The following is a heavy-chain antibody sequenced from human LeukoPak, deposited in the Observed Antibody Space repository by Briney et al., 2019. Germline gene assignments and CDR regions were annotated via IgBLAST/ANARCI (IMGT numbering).Heavy chain of an antibody. J-gene: IGHJ3*02. Sequence: GGSLRLSCAASGFTFSSYAMYWVRQAPGKGLDWVAFISKDGRNKYYGESVKGRFIISRDNSKTTLYLQMNNLRSDDTAVYYCAVGSEGNYDFWSGSDDAFDIWGQGTMVTVSS. CDR1: GFTFSSYA. V-gene: IGHV3-30*03. CDR3: AVGSEGNYDFWSGSDDAFDI. CDR2: ISKDGRNK. D-gene: IGHD3-3*01.